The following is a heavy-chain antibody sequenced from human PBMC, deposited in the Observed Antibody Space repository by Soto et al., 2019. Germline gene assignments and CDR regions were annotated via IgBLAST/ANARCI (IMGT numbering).Heavy chain of an antibody. CDR3: AKDMRIQLWPPKTPFDY. CDR2: ISGSGSST. CDR1: GFTFSSYA. Sequence: GGSLRLSCAASGFTFSSYAMSWVRQAPGKGLEWVSAISGSGSSTYYADSVKGRFTISRDNSKNTLYLQMNSLRAEDTAVYYCAKDMRIQLWPPKTPFDYWGQGTLVTVSS. J-gene: IGHJ4*02. V-gene: IGHV3-23*01. D-gene: IGHD5-18*01.